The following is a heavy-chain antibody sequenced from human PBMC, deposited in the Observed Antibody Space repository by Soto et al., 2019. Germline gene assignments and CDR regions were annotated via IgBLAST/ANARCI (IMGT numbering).Heavy chain of an antibody. CDR2: IYYSGST. V-gene: IGHV4-31*03. J-gene: IGHJ5*02. D-gene: IGHD2-21*01. CDR1: GGSISSGGYY. Sequence: SETLSLTCTVSGGSISSGGYYWSWIRQHPGKGLEWIGYIYYSGSTYYNPSLKSRVTISVDTSKNQFSLKLSSVTAADTAVYYCARDQGYSAPWFDPWGQGALVTVSS. CDR3: ARDQGYSAPWFDP.